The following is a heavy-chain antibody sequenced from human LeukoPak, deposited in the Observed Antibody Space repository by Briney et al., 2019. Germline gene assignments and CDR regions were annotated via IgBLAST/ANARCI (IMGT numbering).Heavy chain of an antibody. CDR2: IYYNGNT. CDR3: ARGRSNYYGMGV. V-gene: IGHV4-59*01. CDR1: DGSINSYY. J-gene: IGHJ6*02. Sequence: SETLSLTCSVSDGSINSYYWNWIRRPPGKGLEWIGYIYYNGNTNYSPSLKSRVTMSVDTSKNLFSLKVSSVTAADTAVYYCARGRSNYYGMGVWGQGTTVTVSS. D-gene: IGHD1-26*01.